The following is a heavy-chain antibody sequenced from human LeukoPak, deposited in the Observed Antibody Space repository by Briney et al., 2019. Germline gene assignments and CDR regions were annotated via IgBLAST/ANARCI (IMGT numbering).Heavy chain of an antibody. Sequence: GASVKVSCKASGGTFSSYAISWVRQAPGQGLEWMGGIIPIFGTANYAQKFQGRVTITTDESTSTAYMELSSLRAEDTAVYYCARSNTWIQLWLREVPYYFDYWGQGTLVTVSS. CDR2: IIPIFGTA. J-gene: IGHJ4*02. CDR3: ARSNTWIQLWLREVPYYFDY. CDR1: GGTFSSYA. V-gene: IGHV1-69*05. D-gene: IGHD5-18*01.